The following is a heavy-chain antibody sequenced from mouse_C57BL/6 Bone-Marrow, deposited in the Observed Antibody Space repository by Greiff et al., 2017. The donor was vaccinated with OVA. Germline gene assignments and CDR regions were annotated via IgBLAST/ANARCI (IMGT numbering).Heavy chain of an antibody. CDR1: GFTFSDYG. D-gene: IGHD1-1*01. CDR3: ARPTVVATDFDV. CDR2: ISSGSSTI. Sequence: EVKLMESGGGLVKPGGSLKLSCAASGFTFSDYGMHWVRQAPEKGLEWVAYISSGSSTIYYADTVKGRFTISRDNAKNTLFLQMTSLRSEDTAMYYCARPTVVATDFDVWGTGTTVTVSS. J-gene: IGHJ1*03. V-gene: IGHV5-17*01.